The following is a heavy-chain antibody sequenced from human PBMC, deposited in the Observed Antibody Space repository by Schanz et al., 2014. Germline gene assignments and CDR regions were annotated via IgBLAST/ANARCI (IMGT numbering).Heavy chain of an antibody. CDR2: IWYDGSNK. Sequence: QVQLVESGGGVVQPGRSLRLSCAASGFTFSSYGMHWVRQAPGKGLEWVAIIWYDGSNKYYADSVKGRFTISRDNSKNTLFLQMSSLRAEDTAVYYCVKVCSVSGCSFLDYWGQGTLVTVSS. CDR3: VKVCSVSGCSFLDY. CDR1: GFTFSSYG. J-gene: IGHJ4*02. V-gene: IGHV3-33*06. D-gene: IGHD2-15*01.